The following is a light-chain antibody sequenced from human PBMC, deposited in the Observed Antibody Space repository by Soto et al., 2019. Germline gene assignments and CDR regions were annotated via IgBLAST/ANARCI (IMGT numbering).Light chain of an antibody. CDR3: QQYGGSPRT. J-gene: IGKJ1*01. CDR1: QRIANS. CDR2: GAS. Sequence: IVLPQSPRTLSLSPGERASLSCRASQRIANSLAWYQQKPGHAPRLLIFGASIRATGIPDRFSGSRSGTDFTLLMTRLAAADFAVYPCQQYGGSPRTFGQGTKVDIK. V-gene: IGKV3-20*01.